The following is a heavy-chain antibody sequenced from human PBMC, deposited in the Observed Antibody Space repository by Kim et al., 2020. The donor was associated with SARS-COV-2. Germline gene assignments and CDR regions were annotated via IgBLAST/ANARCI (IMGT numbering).Heavy chain of an antibody. CDR1: GFTFSSYA. Sequence: SVKVSCKASGFTFSSYAISWVRQAPGQGLEWMGWIIRIFGTANYSEKFQGRVTITADESTSTAYMELSSLRSEDTAVYYCAREMESSGSSRGWYYGMDGWGQGTTVTVSS. CDR2: IIRIFGTA. J-gene: IGHJ6*02. D-gene: IGHD3-22*01. CDR3: AREMESSGSSRGWYYGMDG. V-gene: IGHV1-69*13.